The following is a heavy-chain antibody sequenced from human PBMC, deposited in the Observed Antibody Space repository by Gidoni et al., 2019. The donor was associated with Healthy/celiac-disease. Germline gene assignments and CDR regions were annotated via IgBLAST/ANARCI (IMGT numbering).Heavy chain of an antibody. D-gene: IGHD4-17*01. Sequence: EVQLVESGGGLVQPGGSLRLSCAASGFTFSSYEMNWVRQAPGKGLEWVSYISSSGSTIYYADSVKGRFTISRDNAKNSLYLQMNSLRAEDTAVYYCARDIHDYGDHRLDYWGQGTLVTVSS. J-gene: IGHJ4*02. CDR1: GFTFSSYE. V-gene: IGHV3-48*03. CDR3: ARDIHDYGDHRLDY. CDR2: ISSSGSTI.